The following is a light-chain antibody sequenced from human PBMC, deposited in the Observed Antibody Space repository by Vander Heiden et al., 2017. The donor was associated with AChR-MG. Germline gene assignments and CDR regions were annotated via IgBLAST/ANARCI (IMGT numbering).Light chain of an antibody. Sequence: DIQMTQSPSTLSASVGDRVTITRWPSQSMSSWLAWYQQKPGKAPKLLIYKASSLESGVPSRFSGSGSGTEFTLTISSLQPDDFATYYCQQYNSYSRMYTFGQGTKLEIK. CDR3: QQYNSYSRMYT. J-gene: IGKJ2*01. CDR1: QSMSSW. V-gene: IGKV1-5*03. CDR2: KAS.